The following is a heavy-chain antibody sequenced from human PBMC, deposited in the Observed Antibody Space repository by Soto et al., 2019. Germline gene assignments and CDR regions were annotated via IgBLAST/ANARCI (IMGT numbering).Heavy chain of an antibody. D-gene: IGHD5-18*01. Sequence: SETLSLTCTVSGGSVSSGSYYWSWIRQPPGKGLEWIGYIYYSGSTNYNPSLKSRVTISVDTSKNQFSLKLSSVTAADTAVSYCARDMGYSYAPGPTCYFDYWGQGTLVTVS. V-gene: IGHV4-61*01. CDR1: GGSVSSGSYY. CDR3: ARDMGYSYAPGPTCYFDY. J-gene: IGHJ4*02. CDR2: IYYSGST.